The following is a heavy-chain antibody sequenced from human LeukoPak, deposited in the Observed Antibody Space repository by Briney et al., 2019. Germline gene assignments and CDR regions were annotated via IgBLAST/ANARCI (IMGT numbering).Heavy chain of an antibody. Sequence: SETVSLTCTVSGGSISSSSYYWGWIRQPPGKGLEWIGSIYYSGSTYHNPSLKSRVTISVDTSKNQFSLKLSSVTAADTAVYYCARETLIAVAGLNWFDPWGQGTLVTVSS. CDR1: GGSISSSSYY. V-gene: IGHV4-39*07. CDR3: ARETLIAVAGLNWFDP. D-gene: IGHD6-19*01. J-gene: IGHJ5*02. CDR2: IYYSGST.